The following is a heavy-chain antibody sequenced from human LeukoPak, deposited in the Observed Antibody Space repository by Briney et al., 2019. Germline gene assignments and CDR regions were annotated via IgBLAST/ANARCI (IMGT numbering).Heavy chain of an antibody. D-gene: IGHD3-22*01. CDR3: AKDLMIVVVEMYYFDY. Sequence: GGSLRLSCAASAFTFSSYAMSWLRQAPGKGLEWVSAISGSGGSTYYADSVKGRSTISRDNSKNTMYLQMNSLRAEDTAVYYCAKDLMIVVVEMYYFDYWGQGTLVTVSS. J-gene: IGHJ4*02. V-gene: IGHV3-23*01. CDR1: AFTFSSYA. CDR2: ISGSGGST.